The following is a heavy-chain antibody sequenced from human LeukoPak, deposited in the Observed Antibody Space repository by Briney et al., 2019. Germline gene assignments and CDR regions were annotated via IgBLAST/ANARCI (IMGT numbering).Heavy chain of an antibody. CDR2: VYSTGSTT. Sequence: SETLSLTCTISGGSISSSSNYWGWVRQPPGKGLEWIGTVYSTGSTTYSNPSLKSRVTISVDTSKNQFSLKLSSVTAADTAVYYCARHEEEDGYNAKTIDYWGQGTLVTVSS. J-gene: IGHJ4*02. V-gene: IGHV4-39*01. CDR1: GGSISSSSNY. D-gene: IGHD5-24*01. CDR3: ARHEEEDGYNAKTIDY.